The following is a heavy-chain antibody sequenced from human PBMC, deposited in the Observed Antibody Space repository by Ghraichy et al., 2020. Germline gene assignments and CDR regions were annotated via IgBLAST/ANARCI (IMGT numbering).Heavy chain of an antibody. V-gene: IGHV4-4*07. D-gene: IGHD3-22*01. CDR2: VYTSGTT. CDR1: GGSISSYY. Sequence: SETPSLTCTVSGGSISSYYWSWIRQSAGKGLEWIGRVYTSGTTNYNPSLKSRVIMSVSLSKNQFSLRLSSVTAADTAVYYCARASYYYDSSDSRAEAFDIWGQGTTVTVSS. CDR3: ARASYYYDSSDSRAEAFDI. J-gene: IGHJ3*02.